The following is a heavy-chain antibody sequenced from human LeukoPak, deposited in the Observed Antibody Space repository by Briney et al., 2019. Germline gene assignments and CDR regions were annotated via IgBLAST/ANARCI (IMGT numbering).Heavy chain of an antibody. Sequence: GGSLRLSCAASGFTFSSYEMNWVRQAPGKGLEGVSYISSSGSNIYYADSVKGRFTISRDNAKNSLYLQMNSLRAEDTAVYYCATQVGDGGYFDYWGQGTLVTVSS. CDR1: GFTFSSYE. CDR2: ISSSGSNI. D-gene: IGHD1-26*01. CDR3: ATQVGDGGYFDY. V-gene: IGHV3-48*03. J-gene: IGHJ4*02.